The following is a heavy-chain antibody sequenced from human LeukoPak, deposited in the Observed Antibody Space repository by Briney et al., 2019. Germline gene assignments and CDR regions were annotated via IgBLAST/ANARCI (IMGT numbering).Heavy chain of an antibody. CDR1: GFTFSSYS. J-gene: IGHJ3*02. CDR2: ISSSSSTI. V-gene: IGHV3-48*04. Sequence: GGSLRLSCAASGFTFSSYSMNWVRQAPGKGLEWVSYISSSSSTIYYADSVKGRFTISRDNAKNSLYLQMNSLRAEDTAVYYCARESPTNWPDAFDIWGQGTMVTVSS. D-gene: IGHD7-27*01. CDR3: ARESPTNWPDAFDI.